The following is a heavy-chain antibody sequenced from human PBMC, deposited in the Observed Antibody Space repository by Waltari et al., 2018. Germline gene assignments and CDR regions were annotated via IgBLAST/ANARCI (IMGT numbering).Heavy chain of an antibody. Sequence: EVQLVQSGAEVKKPGESLRISCKGSGYSFTSYWIGWVRQIPGQGREWMGRIDPSDSYTNYSPSFQGHVTISADKSISTAYLQWSSLKASDTAMYYCARQEGDPYCSGGSCYWFDPWGQGTLVTVSS. V-gene: IGHV5-10-1*03. J-gene: IGHJ5*02. CDR1: GYSFTSYW. CDR2: IDPSDSYT. CDR3: ARQEGDPYCSGGSCYWFDP. D-gene: IGHD2-15*01.